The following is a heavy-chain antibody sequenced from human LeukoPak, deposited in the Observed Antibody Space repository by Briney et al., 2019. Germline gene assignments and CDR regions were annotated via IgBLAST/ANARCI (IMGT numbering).Heavy chain of an antibody. D-gene: IGHD3/OR15-3a*01. CDR2: ISSSSSYI. J-gene: IGHJ4*02. Sequence: GGSLRLSCAASGFTFSSYSMNWVRQAPGKGLEWVSSISSSSSYIYYADSVKGRFTISRDNAKNSLYLQMNSLRAEDTAVYYCARSTNFWTYYFDCWGQGTLVTVSS. V-gene: IGHV3-21*01. CDR3: ARSTNFWTYYFDC. CDR1: GFTFSSYS.